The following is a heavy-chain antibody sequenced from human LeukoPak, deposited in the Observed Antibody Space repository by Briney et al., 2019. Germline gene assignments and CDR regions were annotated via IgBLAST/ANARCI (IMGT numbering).Heavy chain of an antibody. CDR3: ARGPWDYYDSSGYYDY. CDR2: ISPYNGNT. J-gene: IGHJ4*02. D-gene: IGHD3-22*01. CDR1: GYTFTSYG. Sequence: ASVKVSCKASGYTFTSYGISWVRQAPGQGLEWMGWISPYNGNTNYAQKLQGRVTMTTDTSTSTAYMELRNLRSDDTAVYYCARGPWDYYDSSGYYDYWGQGTLVTVSS. V-gene: IGHV1-18*01.